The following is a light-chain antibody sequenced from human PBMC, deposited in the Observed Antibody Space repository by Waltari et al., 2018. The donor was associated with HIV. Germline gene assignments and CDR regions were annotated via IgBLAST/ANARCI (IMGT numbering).Light chain of an antibody. Sequence: SFVLTQSPSMSVAPGETARIACGGNNIGGESVHGYQQKPGQAPVLVMYDDSDRPSGIPERFSGSNSKNTATLTISRVEAGDEADYYCQLWDSRGNHVVFGGGTKLTVL. V-gene: IGLV3-21*04. CDR3: QLWDSRGNHVV. CDR1: NIGGES. J-gene: IGLJ2*01. CDR2: DDS.